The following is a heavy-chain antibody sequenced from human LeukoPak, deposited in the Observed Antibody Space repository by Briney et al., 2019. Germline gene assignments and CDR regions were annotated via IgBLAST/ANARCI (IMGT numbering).Heavy chain of an antibody. CDR2: ISGSGGSK. V-gene: IGHV3-23*01. Sequence: GGSLRLSCAASGFTFSSYAMSWVRQAPGKGLEWVSAISGSGGSKYYADSVKGRFNISRDNSKNTLYLQMNSLRAEDTAVYYCAKVRVYDSSGYYHGPYYFDYWGQGTLVTVSS. CDR3: AKVRVYDSSGYYHGPYYFDY. CDR1: GFTFSSYA. J-gene: IGHJ4*02. D-gene: IGHD3-22*01.